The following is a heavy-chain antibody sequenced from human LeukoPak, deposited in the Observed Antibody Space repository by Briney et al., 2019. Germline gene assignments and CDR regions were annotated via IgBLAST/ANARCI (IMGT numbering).Heavy chain of an antibody. J-gene: IGHJ6*03. CDR2: IIPIFGTA. V-gene: IGHV1-69*05. CDR3: ASCSPLGYSSSWYLHYYYMDV. CDR1: EGTFSSYA. D-gene: IGHD6-13*01. Sequence: SVKVSCKASEGTFSSYAISWVRQAPGQGLEWMGGIIPIFGTANYAQKFQGRVTITTDESTSTAYMELSSLRSEDTAVYYCASCSPLGYSSSWYLHYYYMDVWGKGTTVTVSS.